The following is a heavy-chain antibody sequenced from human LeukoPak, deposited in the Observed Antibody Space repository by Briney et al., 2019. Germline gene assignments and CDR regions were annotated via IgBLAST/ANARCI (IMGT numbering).Heavy chain of an antibody. CDR3: ARDQDSSSWYRKWFDP. D-gene: IGHD6-13*01. J-gene: IGHJ5*02. CDR2: IFYSGGT. V-gene: IGHV4-59*01. Sequence: SETLSLTCTVSGGSIGSYYWSWIRQPPGRGLEWIGYIFYSGGTNYNPSLQSRVTISVDTSKNQFSLKLNSVTAADTAVYYCARDQDSSSWYRKWFDPWGQGTLVTVSS. CDR1: GGSIGSYY.